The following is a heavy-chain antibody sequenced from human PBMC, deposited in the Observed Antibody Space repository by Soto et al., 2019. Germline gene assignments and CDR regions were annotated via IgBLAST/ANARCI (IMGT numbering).Heavy chain of an antibody. CDR3: ARDRSYYGSGSYWDYGMDV. J-gene: IGHJ6*02. CDR2: ISSSGSTI. CDR1: GFTFSDYY. Sequence: PGGSLRLSCAAPGFTFSDYYMSWIRQDTGKGREWVSYISSSGSTIYYADSVKRRFTISRDNAKNSLYLQMNSLRAEDTAVYYCARDRSYYGSGSYWDYGMDVWGQGTTVTVSS. V-gene: IGHV3-11*01. D-gene: IGHD3-10*01.